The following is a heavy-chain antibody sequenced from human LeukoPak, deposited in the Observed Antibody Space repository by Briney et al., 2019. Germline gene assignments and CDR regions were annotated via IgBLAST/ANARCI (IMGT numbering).Heavy chain of an antibody. J-gene: IGHJ4*02. D-gene: IGHD2-2*01. CDR1: GGSISSSSYY. CDR2: IYYSGST. Sequence: SETLSLTCTVSGGSISSSSYYWGWIRQPPGKGLEWIGSIYYSGSTYYNPSLKSRVTISVDTSKNQFSLKLSSVTAADTAVYYCARQTPSGVVVPAAMRDYCGQGTLVTVSS. CDR3: ARQTPSGVVVPAAMRDY. V-gene: IGHV4-39*01.